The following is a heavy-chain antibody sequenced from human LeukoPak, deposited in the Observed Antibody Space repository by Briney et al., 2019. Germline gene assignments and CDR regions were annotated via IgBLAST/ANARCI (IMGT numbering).Heavy chain of an antibody. CDR3: ARVSRGYSYGYCFDY. CDR2: MNPNSGNT. J-gene: IGHJ4*02. CDR1: GYTFTSYD. Sequence: VASVKVSCKASGYTFTSYDINWVRQATGQGLEWMGWMNPNSGNTGYAQKFQGRVTITRNTSISTAYMELSSLRSEDTAVYYCARVSRGYSYGYCFDYWGQGTLVTVSS. D-gene: IGHD5-18*01. V-gene: IGHV1-8*01.